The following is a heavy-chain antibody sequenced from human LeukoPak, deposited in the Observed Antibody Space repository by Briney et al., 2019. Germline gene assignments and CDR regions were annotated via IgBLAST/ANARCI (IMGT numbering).Heavy chain of an antibody. J-gene: IGHJ4*02. V-gene: IGHV4-59*01. CDR3: ARDWRGSGSYYPFDY. Sequence: PSETLSLTCTVSGGSISSYYWSWIRQPPGKGLEWIGYIYYSGNTNYNPSLKSRVTTSVDTSKNQFSLKLSSVTAADTAVYYCARDWRGSGSYYPFDYWGQGTLVTVSS. CDR2: IYYSGNT. CDR1: GGSISSYY. D-gene: IGHD3-10*01.